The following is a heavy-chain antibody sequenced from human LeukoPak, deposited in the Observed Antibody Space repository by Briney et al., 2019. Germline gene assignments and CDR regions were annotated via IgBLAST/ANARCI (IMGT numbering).Heavy chain of an antibody. V-gene: IGHV4-34*01. D-gene: IGHD6-6*01. CDR1: GGSFSGYY. J-gene: IGHJ6*03. Sequence: SETLSLTCAVYGGSFSGYYWSSIRQPPGKGLEWIGEINHSGSTNFNPSLKSRVTISVDTSKNQFSLKLSSVTAADTAVYYCARGLIAARLYYYYYMDVWGKGTTVTVSS. CDR3: ARGLIAARLYYYYYMDV. CDR2: INHSGST.